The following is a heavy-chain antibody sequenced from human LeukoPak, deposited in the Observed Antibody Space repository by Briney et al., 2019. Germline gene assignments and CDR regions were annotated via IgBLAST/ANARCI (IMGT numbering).Heavy chain of an antibody. CDR3: ARGRGSGSRWGGAFDI. CDR1: GFTFSDYY. J-gene: IGHJ3*02. Sequence: PGGSLRLSCAASGFTFSDYYMSWIRQAPGKGLEWVSYISSSSSYTNYAGSVKGRFTISRDNAKNSLYLQMNSLRVEDTAVYYCARGRGSGSRWGGAFDIWGQGTMVTVSS. D-gene: IGHD3-10*01. V-gene: IGHV3-11*05. CDR2: ISSSSSYT.